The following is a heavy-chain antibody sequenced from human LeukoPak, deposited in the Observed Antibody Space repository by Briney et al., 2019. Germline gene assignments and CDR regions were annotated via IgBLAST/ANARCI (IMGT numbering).Heavy chain of an antibody. CDR3: ARDES. Sequence: GGSLRLSCAAPGFTFSSYWMSWVRQAPGKGLEWVANIKQDGSEKYYVDSVKGRFTISRDNAKNSLYLQMNSLRAEDTAVYYCARDESWGQGTLVTVSS. CDR2: IKQDGSEK. CDR1: GFTFSSYW. V-gene: IGHV3-7*01. J-gene: IGHJ4*02.